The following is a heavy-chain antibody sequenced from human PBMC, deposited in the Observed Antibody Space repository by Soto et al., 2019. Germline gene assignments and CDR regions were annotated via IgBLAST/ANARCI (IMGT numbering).Heavy chain of an antibody. J-gene: IGHJ4*02. CDR3: ARRGSGSYYDY. CDR2: ISGSGGST. CDR1: GFTFSSYA. V-gene: IGHV3-23*04. Sequence: EVQLVESGGGLVKPGGSLRLSCAASGFTFSSYAMRWVRQAPVKGLEWVSAISGSGGSTYYADSVKVRFTISRDNSKNTLYLQMNSLRAEDTAVYYCARRGSGSYYDYWGQGTLVTVSS. D-gene: IGHD1-26*01.